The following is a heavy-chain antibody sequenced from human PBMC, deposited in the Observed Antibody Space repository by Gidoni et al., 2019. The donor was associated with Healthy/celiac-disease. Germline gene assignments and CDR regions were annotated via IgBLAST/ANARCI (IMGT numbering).Heavy chain of an antibody. CDR2: ISWNSGSI. Sequence: EVQLVESGGGLVQPGRSLRLSCAASGFTFADYAMPWVRQAPGKGLEWVSGISWNSGSIGYADSVKGRFTISRDNAKNSLYLQMNSLRAEDTAVYYCAKDLEYCSSTSCYGFGGMDVWGQGTTVTVSS. J-gene: IGHJ6*02. D-gene: IGHD2-2*01. CDR3: AKDLEYCSSTSCYGFGGMDV. V-gene: IGHV3-9*01. CDR1: GFTFADYA.